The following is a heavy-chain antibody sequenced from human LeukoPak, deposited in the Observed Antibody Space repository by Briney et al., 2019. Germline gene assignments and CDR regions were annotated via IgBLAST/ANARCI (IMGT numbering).Heavy chain of an antibody. D-gene: IGHD2-15*01. V-gene: IGHV3-23*01. CDR2: ISGSGGST. CDR1: GFTFSSYA. J-gene: IGHJ4*02. CDR3: AKDLHYCSRGSFYSEGYFDY. Sequence: GGSLRLSCAASGFTFSSYAMSWVRQAPGKGLEWVSAISGSGGSTYYADSVKSRFTISRDNSKNTLYLQMNSLRAEDTAVYYCAKDLHYCSRGSFYSEGYFDYWGQGTLVTVSS.